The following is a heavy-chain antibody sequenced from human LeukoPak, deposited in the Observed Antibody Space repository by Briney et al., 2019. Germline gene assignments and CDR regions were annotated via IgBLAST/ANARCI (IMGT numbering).Heavy chain of an antibody. J-gene: IGHJ5*02. D-gene: IGHD2-2*01. CDR3: ARLGVPAAFGDWFDP. CDR1: GYSISSGYY. Sequence: SETLSLTCTVSGYSISSGYYWGWIRQPPGKGLEWIGSIYYSGKTYYNPSLKSRVTISIDTSKSQFSLRLSSVTAADTAIYHCARLGVPAAFGDWFDPWGQGTLVTVSS. CDR2: IYYSGKT. V-gene: IGHV4-38-2*02.